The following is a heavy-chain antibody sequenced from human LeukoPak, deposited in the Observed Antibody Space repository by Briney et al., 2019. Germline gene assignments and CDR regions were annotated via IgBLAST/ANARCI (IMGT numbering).Heavy chain of an antibody. CDR1: GFTFSSYA. CDR2: ISGSGGST. Sequence: GSLRLSCAASGFTFSSYAMSWVRQAPGKGLEWVSAISGSGGSTYYADSVKGRFTISRDNSKNTLYLQMNSLRAEDTAVYYCARDSTGYSSRYDYWGQGTLVTVSS. CDR3: ARDSTGYSSRYDY. V-gene: IGHV3-23*01. D-gene: IGHD6-13*01. J-gene: IGHJ4*02.